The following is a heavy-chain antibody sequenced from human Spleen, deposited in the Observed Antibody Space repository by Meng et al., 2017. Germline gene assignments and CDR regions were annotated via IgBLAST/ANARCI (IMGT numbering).Heavy chain of an antibody. Sequence: QEQLVESGGGVVQPGRSLRLCCAASGFTFPMFAIHWVRQATGKGLEWLAVIVHDGSHIVYTDSVKGRFTISRDSSKSTLFLQMNSLRPEDTAVYYCAKEGERRELLFQHWGQGTLVTVSS. CDR1: GFTFPMFA. J-gene: IGHJ1*01. CDR2: IVHDGSHI. D-gene: IGHD1-26*01. CDR3: AKEGERRELLFQH. V-gene: IGHV3-30*10.